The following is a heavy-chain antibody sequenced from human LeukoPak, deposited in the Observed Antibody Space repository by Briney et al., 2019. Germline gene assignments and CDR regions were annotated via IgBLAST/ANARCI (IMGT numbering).Heavy chain of an antibody. CDR1: GFTFSNYG. CDR2: ITGSGGST. CDR3: ARDERLLSFLK. D-gene: IGHD3-3*01. J-gene: IGHJ4*02. Sequence: GGSLRLPCVASGFTFSNYGLSWVHQAPGNGLEWVSGITGSGGSTYYADSVKGRFTISRDNSKNTLYLQMNSLRAEDTAIYYCARDERLLSFLKWGQGTLVTVSS. V-gene: IGHV3-23*01.